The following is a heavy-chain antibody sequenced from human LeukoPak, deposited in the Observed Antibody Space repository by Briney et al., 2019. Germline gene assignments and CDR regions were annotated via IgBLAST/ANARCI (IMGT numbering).Heavy chain of an antibody. V-gene: IGHV1-46*01. D-gene: IGHD6-13*01. Sequence: ASVKVSCKASGYTFTSYYMHWVRQAPGQGLEWMGIINPSGGSTSYAQKFQGRVTMTRDTSTSTVYMELSSLRSEDTAVYYCARVRSSWLRGSYFQHWGQGTLVTVSS. CDR1: GYTFTSYY. CDR3: ARVRSSWLRGSYFQH. J-gene: IGHJ1*01. CDR2: INPSGGST.